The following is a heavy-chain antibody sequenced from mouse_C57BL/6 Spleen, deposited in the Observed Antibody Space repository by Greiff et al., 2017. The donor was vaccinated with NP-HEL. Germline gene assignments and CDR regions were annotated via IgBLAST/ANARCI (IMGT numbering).Heavy chain of an antibody. CDR1: GYTFTSYW. J-gene: IGHJ1*03. Sequence: QVQLQQPGAELVKPGASVKLSCKASGYTFTSYWMQWVKQRPGQGLEWIGEIDPSDSYTNYNQKFKGKATLTVDTSSSTAYMQLSSLTSEDSAVYYCARKRGYYYGSSPYWYFDVWGTGTTVTVSS. V-gene: IGHV1-50*01. CDR2: IDPSDSYT. CDR3: ARKRGYYYGSSPYWYFDV. D-gene: IGHD1-1*01.